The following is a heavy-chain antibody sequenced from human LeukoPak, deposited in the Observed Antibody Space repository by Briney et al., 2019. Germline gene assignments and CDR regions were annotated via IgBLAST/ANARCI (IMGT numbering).Heavy chain of an antibody. D-gene: IGHD2-15*01. CDR1: GGSISSSSYY. V-gene: IGHV4-39*07. J-gene: IGHJ4*02. CDR2: IYYSGST. CDR3: ARVHCSGGSCYSFDY. Sequence: SETLSLTCTVSGGSISSSSYYWGWIRQPPGKGLEWIGSIYYSGSTYYNPSLKSRVTISVDTSKNQFSLKLSSVTAADTAVYYCARVHCSGGSCYSFDYWGQGTLVTVSS.